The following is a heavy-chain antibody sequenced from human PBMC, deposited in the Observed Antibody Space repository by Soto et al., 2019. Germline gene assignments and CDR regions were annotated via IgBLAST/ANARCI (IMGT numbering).Heavy chain of an antibody. CDR2: IYYSGST. CDR3: ARDRSTPYYYYGMDV. CDR1: GGSISSYS. J-gene: IGHJ6*02. V-gene: IGHV4-59*01. Sequence: QVQLQESGPGLVKPSETLSLTCTVSGGSISSYSWSWIRQPPGKGLEWIGYIYYSGSTNYNPSLKSRVTISVDTSKNQFSLKLSSVTAADTAVYYCARDRSTPYYYYGMDVWGQGTTVTVSS.